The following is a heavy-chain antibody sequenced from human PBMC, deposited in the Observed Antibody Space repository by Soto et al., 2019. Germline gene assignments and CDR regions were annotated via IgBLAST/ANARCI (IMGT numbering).Heavy chain of an antibody. CDR1: GGTFSSYT. J-gene: IGHJ4*02. CDR2: IIPILGRA. D-gene: IGHD2-21*02. V-gene: IGHV1-69*08. Sequence: QVQLVQSGAEVKKPGSSVKVSCKASGGTFSSYTISWVRQAPGQGLEGMGRIIPILGRANYAQQFPGRGTSTADQSTSTAYMELSSLRSEDTAVYYCARELGGGNSRGYDYWGQGTLVTVSS. CDR3: ARELGGGNSRGYDY.